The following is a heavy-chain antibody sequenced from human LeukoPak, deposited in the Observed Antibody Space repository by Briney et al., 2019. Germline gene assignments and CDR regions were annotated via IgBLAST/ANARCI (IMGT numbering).Heavy chain of an antibody. CDR2: INSDGSTT. CDR1: GFTFSSYS. CDR3: ARGVPAAYDDAFDI. D-gene: IGHD2-2*01. Sequence: PGGSLRLSCAASGFTFSSYSMNWVRQAPGKGLVWVSRINSDGSTTSYADSVKGRFTISRDNAKNTLYLQMNSLRAEDTAVYYCARGVPAAYDDAFDIWGQGTMVTVSS. J-gene: IGHJ3*02. V-gene: IGHV3-74*01.